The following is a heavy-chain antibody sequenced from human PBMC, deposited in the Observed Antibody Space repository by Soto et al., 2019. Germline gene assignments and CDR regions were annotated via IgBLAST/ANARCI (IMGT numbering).Heavy chain of an antibody. D-gene: IGHD5-12*01. V-gene: IGHV3-49*03. CDR1: GFTFGDYA. CDR3: TRGSYSGYDLGVRAY. J-gene: IGHJ4*02. CDR2: IRSKGYGGTT. Sequence: GGSLRLSCTASGFTFGDYAMSWFRQAPGKGLEWVGFIRSKGYGGTTEYAASVKGRFTISRDDSKSIAYLQMNSLKTEDTAVYYCTRGSYSGYDLGVRAYWGQGTLVTVSS.